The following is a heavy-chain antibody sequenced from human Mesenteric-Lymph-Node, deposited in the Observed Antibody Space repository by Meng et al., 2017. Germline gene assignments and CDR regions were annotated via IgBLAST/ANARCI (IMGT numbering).Heavy chain of an antibody. V-gene: IGHV4-31*03. CDR3: ARTNYGDYNWFDP. D-gene: IGHD4-17*01. CDR1: GCSTSSGVFY. J-gene: IGHJ5*02. Sequence: ERLQDSGPGLGKPSQPLSLTSTVSGCSTSSGVFYWSWIRQHPGKGLEWIGYIYYSGSTYYNPSLRSRVAISIDTSKNQFSLKLTSVTAADTAVYFCARTNYGDYNWFDPWGQGTLVTVSS. CDR2: IYYSGST.